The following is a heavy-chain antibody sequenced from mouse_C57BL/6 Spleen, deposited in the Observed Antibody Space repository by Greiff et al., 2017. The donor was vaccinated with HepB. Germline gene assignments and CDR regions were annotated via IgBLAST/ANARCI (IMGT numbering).Heavy chain of an antibody. Sequence: VQLQQSGPELVKPGASVKMSCKASGYTFTDYNMHWVKQSHGKSLEWIGYINPNNGGTSYNQKFKGKATLTVNKSSSTAYMELRSLTSEDSAVYYCAFYYDYDVPFAYWGQGTLVTVSA. J-gene: IGHJ3*01. CDR2: INPNNGGT. D-gene: IGHD2-4*01. V-gene: IGHV1-22*01. CDR1: GYTFTDYN. CDR3: AFYYDYDVPFAY.